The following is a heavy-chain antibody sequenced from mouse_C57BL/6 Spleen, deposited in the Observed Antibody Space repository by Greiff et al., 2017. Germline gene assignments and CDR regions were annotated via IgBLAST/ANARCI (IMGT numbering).Heavy chain of an antibody. CDR3: ARVDYYGSSYGFDY. Sequence: ESGPGLVKPSQSLSLTCSVTGYSITSGYYWNWIRQFPGNKLEWMGYISYDGSNNYNPSLKNRISITRDTSKNQFFLKLKSVTTEDTATDYCARVDYYGSSYGFDYWGQGTTLTVSS. V-gene: IGHV3-6*01. D-gene: IGHD1-1*01. J-gene: IGHJ2*01. CDR2: ISYDGSN. CDR1: GYSITSGYY.